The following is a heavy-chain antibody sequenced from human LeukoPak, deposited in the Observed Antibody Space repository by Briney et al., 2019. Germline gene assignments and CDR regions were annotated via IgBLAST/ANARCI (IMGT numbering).Heavy chain of an antibody. J-gene: IGHJ4*02. CDR1: GGSISSGDYY. CDR2: IYYSGST. D-gene: IGHD1-26*01. V-gene: IGHV4-30-4*01. Sequence: SETLSLTCTVSGGSISSGDYYWSWIRQPPGKGLEWIGYIYYSGSTYYNPSLKSRVTISVDTSKNQFSLKLSSVTAADTAVYYCARHQSNSGSYRYWGQGTLVTVSS. CDR3: ARHQSNSGSYRY.